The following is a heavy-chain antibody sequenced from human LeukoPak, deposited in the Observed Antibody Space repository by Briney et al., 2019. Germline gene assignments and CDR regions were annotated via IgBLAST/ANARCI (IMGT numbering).Heavy chain of an antibody. Sequence: KPSETLSLTCTVSGGSISSYYWSWIRQPPGKGLEWIGYIYTSGNTNYNPSLKGRVTISGDTSKNQFSLKLSSVTAADTAVYYCARHLHSDGSGSYLNWLDPWGQGTLVTVSS. D-gene: IGHD3-10*01. CDR3: ARHLHSDGSGSYLNWLDP. CDR2: IYTSGNT. J-gene: IGHJ5*02. CDR1: GGSISSYY. V-gene: IGHV4-4*09.